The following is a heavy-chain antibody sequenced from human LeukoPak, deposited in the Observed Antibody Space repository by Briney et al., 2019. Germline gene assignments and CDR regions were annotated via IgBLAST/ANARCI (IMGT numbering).Heavy chain of an antibody. CDR3: ARDGDMATHECWYFDL. V-gene: IGHV1-18*01. Sequence: ASVKVSCMASGYTFTSYGFSWVRQAPGQGLEWMGWISAYNGNTNYAQKLQDRVTMTTDTFTSAAYMELRSLRSDDTAVYYCARDGDMATHECWYFDLWGRGTLVTVSS. CDR2: ISAYNGNT. J-gene: IGHJ2*01. CDR1: GYTFTSYG. D-gene: IGHD5-24*01.